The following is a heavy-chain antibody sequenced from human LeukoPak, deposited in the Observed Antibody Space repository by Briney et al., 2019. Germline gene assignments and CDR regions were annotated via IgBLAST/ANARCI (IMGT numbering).Heavy chain of an antibody. Sequence: PSETLSLTCTVSGGSISSYYWSWIRQPPGKGLEWIGYIYYSGSTYYNPSLKSRVTLSVDTSKNQFSLKLSSVTAADTAVYYCASTPVYCSGGSCYQGAFDIWGQGTMVTVSS. CDR3: ASTPVYCSGGSCYQGAFDI. CDR1: GGSISSYY. D-gene: IGHD2-15*01. V-gene: IGHV4-59*06. J-gene: IGHJ3*02. CDR2: IYYSGST.